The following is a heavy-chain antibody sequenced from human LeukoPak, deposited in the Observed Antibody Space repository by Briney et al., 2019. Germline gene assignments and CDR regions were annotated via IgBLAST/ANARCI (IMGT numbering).Heavy chain of an antibody. CDR3: ARRGGLDY. CDR2: IYPGDSNT. D-gene: IGHD3-10*01. Sequence: GEPLKISCEGPGYSFSNYWIGWVRPMPGKGLEWMGIIYPGDSNTKYNPSFQGQVTISADKSVSTAYLQWSSLKASDTAMYYCARRGGLDYWGQGTLVTVSS. V-gene: IGHV5-51*01. CDR1: GYSFSNYW. J-gene: IGHJ4*02.